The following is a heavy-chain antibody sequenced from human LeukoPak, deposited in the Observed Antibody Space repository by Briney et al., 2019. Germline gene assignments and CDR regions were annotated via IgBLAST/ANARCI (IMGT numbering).Heavy chain of an antibody. CDR3: ARDGGYHSSGPFDY. CDR1: GFTFSSHG. V-gene: IGHV3-33*01. D-gene: IGHD3-22*01. CDR2: IWYDGSDE. Sequence: GGSLRLSCAASGFTFSSHGMRWVRQAPGKGLEWVSIIWYDGSDEYYADSVKGRFTTSRDNSKNTLYLQMNSLRAEDTAVYYCARDGGYHSSGPFDYWGQGTLVTVSS. J-gene: IGHJ4*02.